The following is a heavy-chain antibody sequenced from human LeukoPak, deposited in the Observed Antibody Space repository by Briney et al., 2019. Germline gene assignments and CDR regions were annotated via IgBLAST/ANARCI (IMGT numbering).Heavy chain of an antibody. CDR2: INPNSGGT. V-gene: IGHV1-2*02. CDR1: GYTFTGYY. CDR3: ATREDYYDSSGQTSNLLGRLAFFDY. D-gene: IGHD3-22*01. Sequence: ASVKVSCKASGYTFTGYYMHWVRQAPGQGLEWMGWINPNSGGTNYAQKFQGRVTVTRDTSISTAYMELSRLRSDDTAVYYCATREDYYDSSGQTSNLLGRLAFFDYWGQGTLVTVSS. J-gene: IGHJ4*02.